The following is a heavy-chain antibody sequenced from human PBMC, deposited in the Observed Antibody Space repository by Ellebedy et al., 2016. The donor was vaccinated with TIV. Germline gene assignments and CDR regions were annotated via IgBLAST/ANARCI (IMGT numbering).Heavy chain of an antibody. CDR2: RKEDGSQT. Sequence: GESLKISCATAGFTFSTYWMALVRQAPGKGLGWVANRKEDGSQTYYVGSVKGRFTISRDTAKNSLYLQMNSLRAYDTAVYYCATERGYFTFDYWGQGSLITVSS. V-gene: IGHV3-7*03. D-gene: IGHD3-9*01. CDR3: ATERGYFTFDY. CDR1: GFTFSTYW. J-gene: IGHJ4*02.